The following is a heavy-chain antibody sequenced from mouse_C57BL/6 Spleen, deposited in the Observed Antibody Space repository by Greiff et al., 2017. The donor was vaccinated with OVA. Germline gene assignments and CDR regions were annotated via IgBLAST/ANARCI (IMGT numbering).Heavy chain of an antibody. V-gene: IGHV1-39*01. CDR2: INPNYGTT. D-gene: IGHD2-10*02. Sequence: VQLQPSGPELVKPGASVKISCKASGYSFTDYNMNWVKQSNGKSLEWIGVINPNYGTTSSNQKFKGKATVTVDQSSSTAYMQLNRLTSEDSAVYYCERERYGNYVLDYWGQGTTLTVSS. J-gene: IGHJ2*01. CDR3: ERERYGNYVLDY. CDR1: GYSFTDYN.